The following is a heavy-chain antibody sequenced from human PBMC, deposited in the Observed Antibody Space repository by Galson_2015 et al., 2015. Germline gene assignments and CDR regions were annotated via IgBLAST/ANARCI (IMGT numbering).Heavy chain of an antibody. CDR1: GDSVSSHSAA. D-gene: IGHD5-12*01. CDR3: AREEARSGYDSRYYYYYYMDV. CDR2: TYYRSKWYN. J-gene: IGHJ6*03. Sequence: CAISGDSVSSHSAAWNWIRQSPSRGLEWLGRTYYRSKWYNDYEVSVKSRITINPDTSKNQFSLQLNSVTPEDTAVYYCAREEARSGYDSRYYYYYYMDVWGKGTTVTVSS. V-gene: IGHV6-1*01.